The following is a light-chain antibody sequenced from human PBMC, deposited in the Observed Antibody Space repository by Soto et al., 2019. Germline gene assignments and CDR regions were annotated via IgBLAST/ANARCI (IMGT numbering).Light chain of an antibody. J-gene: IGLJ2*01. CDR3: SSYAGSNLV. CDR1: SSDVGGYNY. V-gene: IGLV2-8*01. CDR2: EVS. Sequence: QSVLTQPPSASGSPGQSVTISCTGTSSDVGGYNYVSWYQQHPGKAPKVMIYEVSKRPSGVPDRFSGSKSGNTASLTVSGHQAEDEADYYCSSYAGSNLVFGGGTKLTVL.